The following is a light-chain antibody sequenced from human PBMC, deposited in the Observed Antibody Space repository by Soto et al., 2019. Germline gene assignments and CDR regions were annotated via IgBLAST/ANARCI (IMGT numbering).Light chain of an antibody. CDR1: QDIGSV. Sequence: AIRMTQSPSSLSASTGDTVTITCRASQDIGSVLAWYQQKPGTAPKVLISGASNLHGGVPSRFSGSGSRTDFTLTITHLQSEDFATYYCQHYLYYPITFGQGTRL. CDR3: QHYLYYPIT. V-gene: IGKV1-8*01. J-gene: IGKJ5*01. CDR2: GAS.